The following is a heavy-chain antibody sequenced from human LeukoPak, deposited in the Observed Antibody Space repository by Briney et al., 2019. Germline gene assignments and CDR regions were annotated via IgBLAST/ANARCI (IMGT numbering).Heavy chain of an antibody. CDR2: IIPIFGTA. V-gene: IGHV1-69*05. CDR1: GGTFSSYA. CDR3: ARGEFIAVAGTASFDY. D-gene: IGHD6-19*01. J-gene: IGHJ4*02. Sequence: SVKVSCKASGGTFSSYAISWVRQAPGQGLEWMGRIIPIFGTANYAQKFQGRVTITTDESTSTAYVELSSLRSEDTAVYYCARGEFIAVAGTASFDYWGQGTLVTDSS.